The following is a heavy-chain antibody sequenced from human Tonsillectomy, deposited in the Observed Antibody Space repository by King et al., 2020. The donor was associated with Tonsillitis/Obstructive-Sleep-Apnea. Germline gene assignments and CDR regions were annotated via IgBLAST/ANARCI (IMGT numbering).Heavy chain of an antibody. D-gene: IGHD2-2*02. Sequence: VQLQQWGAGLLKPSETLSLTCAVYGGSFSGYYWSWIRQPPGKGLEWIGEINHSGSTNYNPSLKSRDTISVDTSKNQFSLKLSSVTAADTAVYYCARGGYCSSTSCYTSWFDPWGQGTLVTVSS. V-gene: IGHV4-34*01. CDR3: ARGGYCSSTSCYTSWFDP. J-gene: IGHJ5*02. CDR2: INHSGST. CDR1: GGSFSGYY.